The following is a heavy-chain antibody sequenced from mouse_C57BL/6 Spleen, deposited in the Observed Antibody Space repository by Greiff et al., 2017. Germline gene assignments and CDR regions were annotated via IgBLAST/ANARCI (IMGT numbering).Heavy chain of an antibody. J-gene: IGHJ4*01. Sequence: EVKVVESGGGLVQPKGSLKLSCAASGFSFNTYAMNWVRQAPGKGLEWVARIRSKSNNYATYYADSVKDRFTISRDDSESMLYLQMNNLKTEDTAMYYCVSRANWDVGYAMDYWGQGTSVTVSS. V-gene: IGHV10-1*01. CDR3: VSRANWDVGYAMDY. CDR1: GFSFNTYA. CDR2: IRSKSNNYAT. D-gene: IGHD4-1*01.